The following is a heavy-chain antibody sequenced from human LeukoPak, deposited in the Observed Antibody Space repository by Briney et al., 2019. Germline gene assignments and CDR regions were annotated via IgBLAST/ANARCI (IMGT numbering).Heavy chain of an antibody. CDR3: ASLSSGWLGEYFDY. CDR1: GFTFSSYS. Sequence: KPGGSLRLSCAASGFTFSSYSMHWVRQAPGKGLEWVSSISSSSSYIYYADSVKGRFTISRDNAKNSLYLQMNSLRAEDTAVYYCASLSSGWLGEYFDYWGQGTLVTVSS. CDR2: ISSSSSYI. D-gene: IGHD6-19*01. V-gene: IGHV3-21*01. J-gene: IGHJ4*02.